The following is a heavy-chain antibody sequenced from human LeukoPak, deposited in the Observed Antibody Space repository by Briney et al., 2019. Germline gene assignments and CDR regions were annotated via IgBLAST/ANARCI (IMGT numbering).Heavy chain of an antibody. D-gene: IGHD2/OR15-2a*01. CDR1: GYTFTSYY. CDR3: ARAPNSPWFDP. J-gene: IGHJ5*02. CDR2: INPSGGST. Sequence: ASVKVSCKASGYTFTSYYMHGVRQAPGQGLEWMGIINPSGGSTSYAQKFQGRVTMTRDTSTSTVYMELSSLRSEDTAVYYCARAPNSPWFDPWSQGTLVTVSS. V-gene: IGHV1-46*01.